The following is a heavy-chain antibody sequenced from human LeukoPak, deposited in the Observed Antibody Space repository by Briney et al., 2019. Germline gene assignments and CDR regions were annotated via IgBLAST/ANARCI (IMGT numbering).Heavy chain of an antibody. D-gene: IGHD3-10*01. CDR2: IYHSGST. Sequence: SSETLSLTCSVSGGSISSSNWWSWVRQPPGKGLEWIGEIYHSGSTNYNPSLKSRVTISVDKSKNQFSLKLSSVTAADTAVYYCAREDGSGSYYSFPYWGQGTLVTVSS. V-gene: IGHV4-4*02. CDR1: GGSISSSNW. CDR3: AREDGSGSYYSFPY. J-gene: IGHJ4*02.